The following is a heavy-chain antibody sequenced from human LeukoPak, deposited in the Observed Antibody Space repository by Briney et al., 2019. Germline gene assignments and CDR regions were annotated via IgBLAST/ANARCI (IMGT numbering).Heavy chain of an antibody. CDR3: ARPDTFGGIFDY. CDR1: GFTFSSYS. CDR2: ISSSSSYI. V-gene: IGHV3-21*01. J-gene: IGHJ4*02. D-gene: IGHD3-16*01. Sequence: GGSLRLSCAASGFTFSSYSMNWVRQAPRKGLEWVSSISSSSSYIYYADSVKGRFTISRDNAKNSLYLQMNSLRAEDTAVYYCARPDTFGGIFDYWGQGTLVTVSS.